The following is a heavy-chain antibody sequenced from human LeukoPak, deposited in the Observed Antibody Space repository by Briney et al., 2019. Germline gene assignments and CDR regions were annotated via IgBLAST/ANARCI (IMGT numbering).Heavy chain of an antibody. J-gene: IGHJ3*02. CDR1: GFTFSSYA. Sequence: GGSLRLSCAASGFTFSSYAMHWVRQAPGKGLEWVEVISYDGSNKYYADSVKGRFTISRDNSKNTLYLQMNSLRAEDTAVYYCARSRGYRSGWPFDIWGQGTMVTVSS. CDR2: ISYDGSNK. D-gene: IGHD6-19*01. V-gene: IGHV3-30-3*01. CDR3: ARSRGYRSGWPFDI.